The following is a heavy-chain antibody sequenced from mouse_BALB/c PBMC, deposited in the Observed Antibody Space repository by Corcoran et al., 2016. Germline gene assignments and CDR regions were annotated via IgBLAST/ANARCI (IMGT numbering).Heavy chain of an antibody. CDR2: IDPANGNT. Sequence: EVQLQQSGAELVKPGASVKLSCTASGFNIKDTYMHWVKQRPEQGLEWIGRIDPANGNTKYDPKFQGKATITADTSSNTAYLQLSSLTSEDTALYYWASSGRYEPFAYWVQGTLVTVSA. V-gene: IGHV14-3*02. CDR3: ASSGRYEPFAY. CDR1: GFNIKDTY. D-gene: IGHD2-14*01. J-gene: IGHJ3*01.